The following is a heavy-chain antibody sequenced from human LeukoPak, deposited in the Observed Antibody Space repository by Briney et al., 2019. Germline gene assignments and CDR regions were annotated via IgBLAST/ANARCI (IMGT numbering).Heavy chain of an antibody. CDR1: GYTFTSYY. CDR2: INPSGGST. D-gene: IGHD2-2*01. V-gene: IGHV1-46*01. J-gene: IGHJ4*02. Sequence: ASVKVSCKASGYTFTSYYMHWVRQAPGQGLEWMGIINPSGGSTSYAQKFQGRVTMTRDMSTSTVYMELSSLRSEDTAVYYCARAVAVVVPAAVSPPVPGVDYWGQGTLVTVSS. CDR3: ARAVAVVVPAAVSPPVPGVDY.